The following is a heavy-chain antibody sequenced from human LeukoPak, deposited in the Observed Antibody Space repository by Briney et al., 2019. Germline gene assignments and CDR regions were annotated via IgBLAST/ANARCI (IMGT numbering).Heavy chain of an antibody. D-gene: IGHD5-18*01. CDR1: GGSVSSGSYY. CDR2: IYYSGST. Sequence: SETLSLTCTVSGGSVSSGSYYWSWIRQPPGKGLEWIGYIYYSGSTNYNPSLKSRVTISVDTSKNQFSLKLSSVTAADTAVYYCARGGYSYGYLFDYWGQGTLVTVSS. J-gene: IGHJ4*02. CDR3: ARGGYSYGYLFDY. V-gene: IGHV4-61*01.